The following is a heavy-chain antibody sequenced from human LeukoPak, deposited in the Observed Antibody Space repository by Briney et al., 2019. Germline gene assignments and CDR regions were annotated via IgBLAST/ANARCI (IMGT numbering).Heavy chain of an antibody. CDR2: INHSGST. CDR1: GGSFSGYY. D-gene: IGHD2-2*01. Sequence: PSETLSLTCAVYGGSFSGYYWSWIRQPPGKGLEWIGEINHSGSTNYNPSLKSRVTISVDTSKNQFSLKLSSVTAADTAVYYCARDLEVGWFDPWGQGTLVTVSS. J-gene: IGHJ5*02. V-gene: IGHV4-34*01. CDR3: ARDLEVGWFDP.